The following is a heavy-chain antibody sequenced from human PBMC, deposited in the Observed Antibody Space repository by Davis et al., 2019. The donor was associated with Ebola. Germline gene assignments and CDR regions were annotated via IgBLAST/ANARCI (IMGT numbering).Heavy chain of an antibody. J-gene: IGHJ6*02. CDR1: GFTFSSYS. V-gene: IGHV4-34*01. CDR3: ARHSVTTLAFMDV. D-gene: IGHD4-11*01. CDR2: ISQSGST. Sequence: GSLRLSCAASGFTFSSYSMNWVRQAPGKGLEWIGEISQSGSTNYNPSLKSRVTISVDTSKNQFSLKLSSVTAADTAVYYCARHSVTTLAFMDVWGQGTTVTVSS.